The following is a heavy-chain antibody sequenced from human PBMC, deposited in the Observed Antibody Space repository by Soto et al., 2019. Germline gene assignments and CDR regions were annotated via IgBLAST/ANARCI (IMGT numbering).Heavy chain of an antibody. D-gene: IGHD6-13*01. V-gene: IGHV3-23*01. Sequence: PWGSLRLSCAASGFTFSSYAMSWVRQAPGKGLEWVSAISGSGGSTYYADSVKGRFTISRDNSKNTLYLQMNSLRAEDTAVYYCAKDEVAAAAHGYFDYWGQGTLVTVSS. CDR2: ISGSGGST. J-gene: IGHJ4*02. CDR1: GFTFSSYA. CDR3: AKDEVAAAAHGYFDY.